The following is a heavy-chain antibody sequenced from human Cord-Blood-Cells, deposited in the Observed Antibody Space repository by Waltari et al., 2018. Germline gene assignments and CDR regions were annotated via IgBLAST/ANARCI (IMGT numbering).Heavy chain of an antibody. Sequence: QVQLVQSGAEVKKPGASVKVSCKASGYTFTGYYMHWVRQAPGQGLEWMGWINPSEWGTHYAEEIRGRGTMTRGTSISSSYIELSRLRSDETAVYYCARELGYCSSTSCYTYYYYYYMDVWGKVTTVTVSS. CDR1: GYTFTGYY. J-gene: IGHJ6*03. CDR2: INPSEWGT. V-gene: IGHV1-2*02. D-gene: IGHD2-2*02. CDR3: ARELGYCSSTSCYTYYYYYYMDV.